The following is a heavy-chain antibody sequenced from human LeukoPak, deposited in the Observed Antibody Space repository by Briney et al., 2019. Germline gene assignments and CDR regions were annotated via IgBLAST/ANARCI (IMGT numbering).Heavy chain of an antibody. CDR1: GGSISSGDYY. CDR2: IYYSGST. J-gene: IGHJ4*02. Sequence: PSETLSLTCAVSGGSISSGDYYWSWLRQPPGKGLEWIGYIYYSGSTYYNPSLKSRVTISVDTSKNQFSLKLSSVTAADTAVYYCARDPRYSYGLGWGQGTLVTVSS. D-gene: IGHD5-18*01. CDR3: ARDPRYSYGLG. V-gene: IGHV4-30-4*01.